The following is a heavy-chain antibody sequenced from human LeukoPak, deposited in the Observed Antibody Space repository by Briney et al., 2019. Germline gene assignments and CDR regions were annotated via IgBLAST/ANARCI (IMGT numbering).Heavy chain of an antibody. D-gene: IGHD6-19*01. J-gene: IGHJ4*01. CDR2: ISGRGDNT. CDR3: AKGIYSSGWSYFDY. Sequence: GGSLRLSCAASGFTFSSYAMSWVRQAPGKGLECVSGISGRGDNTYYADSVKGRFTISRDNSKNTLYLQMNSLRAEDTAVYYCAKGIYSSGWSYFDYWGHGTLVTVSS. CDR1: GFTFSSYA. V-gene: IGHV3-23*01.